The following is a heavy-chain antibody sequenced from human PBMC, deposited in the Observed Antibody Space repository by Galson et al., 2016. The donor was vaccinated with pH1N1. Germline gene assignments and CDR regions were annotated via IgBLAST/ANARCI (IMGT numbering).Heavy chain of an antibody. CDR1: GGSISNYY. D-gene: IGHD3-3*01. V-gene: IGHV4-59*01. J-gene: IGHJ4*02. CDR3: ARFGVGVTWGDYELESSLYFDY. Sequence: TLSLTCTVSGGSISNYYWTWIRQPPGKGLEWIGYIYYRGSTNYNPSLKSRVTISVDMYRNQFSLKLTSVTAADTAVYYCARFGVGVTWGDYELESSLYFDYWGQGTLVSVSS. CDR2: IYYRGST.